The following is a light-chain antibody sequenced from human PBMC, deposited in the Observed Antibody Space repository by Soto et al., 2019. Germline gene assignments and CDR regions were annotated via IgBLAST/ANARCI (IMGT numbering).Light chain of an antibody. V-gene: IGKV1-39*01. CDR3: QQSYRRPYT. J-gene: IGKJ2*01. Sequence: IQLTQSPSSLSASVGDRVTVTCRASQNINIYLNWYQQKPGNAPTLLIYGASSLQSGFHSRFSGGGSRTDVTVTISSLHAEDLDTDYCQQSYRRPYTFGQGTRLEI. CDR2: GAS. CDR1: QNINIY.